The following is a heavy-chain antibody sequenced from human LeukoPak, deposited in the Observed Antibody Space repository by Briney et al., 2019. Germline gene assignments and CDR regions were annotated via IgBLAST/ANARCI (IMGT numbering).Heavy chain of an antibody. D-gene: IGHD5-18*01. CDR3: ARGRAGLRIPNFDI. CDR2: IRYSGDNI. J-gene: IGHJ3*02. Sequence: GGSLRLSCAASDFIFSSYNMNWVRQAPGKGLEWVSSIRYSGDNIYYANSVKGRFTISRDNAKNSLYLQMNSLRAEDAAVYYCARGRAGLRIPNFDIWGQGTLVTVSS. CDR1: DFIFSSYN. V-gene: IGHV3-21*06.